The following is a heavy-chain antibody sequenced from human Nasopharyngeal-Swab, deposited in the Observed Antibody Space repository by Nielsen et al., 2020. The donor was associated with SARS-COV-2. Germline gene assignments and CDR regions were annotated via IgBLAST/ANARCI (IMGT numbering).Heavy chain of an antibody. D-gene: IGHD1-26*01. Sequence: GESLKISCAASGFTFSSYWMSWVRQAPGKGLEWVANIKQDGSEKYYVDSVKGRFTISRDNAKNSLYLQMNSLRAEDTAVYYCARCLFSGSYFGYWGQGTLVTVSS. CDR1: GFTFSSYW. V-gene: IGHV3-7*03. CDR2: IKQDGSEK. CDR3: ARCLFSGSYFGY. J-gene: IGHJ4*02.